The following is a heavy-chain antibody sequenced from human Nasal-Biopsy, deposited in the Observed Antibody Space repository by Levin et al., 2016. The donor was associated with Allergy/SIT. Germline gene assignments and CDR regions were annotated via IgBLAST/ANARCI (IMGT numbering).Heavy chain of an antibody. CDR1: DGSITTYY. J-gene: IGHJ2*01. CDR3: ASGPGYNFGSNWFFRL. Sequence: SETLSLTCTVSDGSITTYYWSWIRQPPGKGLEWIGDTYFSGYTNYNPSLKSRVTISIDTSKSHFSLRLSSVSAADTAVYCCASGPGYNFGSNWFFRLWGRGTLVTVSS. D-gene: IGHD5-24*01. CDR2: TYFSGYT. V-gene: IGHV4-59*01.